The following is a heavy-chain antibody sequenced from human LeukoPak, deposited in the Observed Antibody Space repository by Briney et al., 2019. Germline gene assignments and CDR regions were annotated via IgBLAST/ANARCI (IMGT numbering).Heavy chain of an antibody. CDR3: ARVRGPTVYTYYLGV. V-gene: IGHV3-48*04. D-gene: IGHD1-14*01. J-gene: IGHJ6*03. CDR2: ISPDSATI. CDR1: GFTFYSHG. Sequence: PGGSLRLSCAASGFTFYSHGMIWVRQAPGKGLEWVSYISPDSATIYYADSVKGRFTISRDHAKNSLYLQMISLRAEDTALYSCARVRGPTVYTYYLGVWGKGTTVTVSS.